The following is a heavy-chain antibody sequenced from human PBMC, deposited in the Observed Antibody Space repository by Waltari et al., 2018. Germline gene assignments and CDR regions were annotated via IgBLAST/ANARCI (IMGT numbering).Heavy chain of an antibody. J-gene: IGHJ5*02. V-gene: IGHV4-38-2*01. D-gene: IGHD2-15*01. CDR1: GYSISSGYY. Sequence: QVQLQESGPGLVKPSETLSLTCAVSGYSISSGYYWGWIRQPPGKGLEWIGSIYHSGSTYYNPSLKSRVTISVDTSKNQFSLKLSSVTAADTAVYYCARGVVAATNNWFDPWGQGTLVTVSS. CDR2: IYHSGST. CDR3: ARGVVAATNNWFDP.